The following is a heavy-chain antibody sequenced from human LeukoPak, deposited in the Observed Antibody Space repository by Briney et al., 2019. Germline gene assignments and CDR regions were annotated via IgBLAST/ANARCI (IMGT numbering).Heavy chain of an antibody. D-gene: IGHD2-15*01. J-gene: IGHJ5*02. V-gene: IGHV3-23*01. CDR1: GFTFSNYA. Sequence: GGSLRLSCAASGFTFSNYAMSWVRQAPGKGLEWVSAISGSGGNTYNADSVKGRSTISRDNSKNTLYLQMNSLRAEDTAVYYCAKAVNGVVARDWFDPWGQGTLVTVSS. CDR2: ISGSGGNT. CDR3: AKAVNGVVARDWFDP.